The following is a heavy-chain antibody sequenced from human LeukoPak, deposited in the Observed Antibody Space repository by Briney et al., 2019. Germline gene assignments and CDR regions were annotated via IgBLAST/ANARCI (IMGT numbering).Heavy chain of an antibody. CDR2: ISSSGDII. Sequence: GGSLRLSCAASGFTFDDYGMSWVRQAPGKGLEWVSYISSSGDIIYYADSLKGRFTISRDNAKNSLYLQMNSPRVEDTAVYYCTRDRWGKYYFDYWGRGILVTVSS. CDR1: GFTFDDYG. V-gene: IGHV3-11*01. D-gene: IGHD4-23*01. CDR3: TRDRWGKYYFDY. J-gene: IGHJ4*01.